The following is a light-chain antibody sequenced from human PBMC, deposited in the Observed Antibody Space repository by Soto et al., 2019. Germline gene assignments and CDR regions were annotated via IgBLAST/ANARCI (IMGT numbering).Light chain of an antibody. V-gene: IGLV7-43*01. CDR1: TGAVTSGYY. CDR3: LLYYGGVGAQLV. CDR2: STS. J-gene: IGLJ3*02. Sequence: QAVVTQEPSLTVSPGGTVTLTCASSTGAVTSGYYPNWFQQKPGQAPRALIYSTSKKHPLTPARFSGSLLGGKAALTLSGVQPDDEAEYYCLLYYGGVGAQLVFGGGTKLTVL.